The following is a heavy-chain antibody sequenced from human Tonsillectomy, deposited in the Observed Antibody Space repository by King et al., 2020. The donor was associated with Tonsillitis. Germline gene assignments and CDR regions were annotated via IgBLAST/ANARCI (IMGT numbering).Heavy chain of an antibody. CDR1: GFTFSSYA. CDR3: AIRFDSSGYYYWSGDY. CDR2: ISGSGGST. Sequence: VQLVESGGGLVQPGGSLRLSCAASGFTFSSYAMSWVRQAPGKGLEWVSAISGSGGSTYYADSVKGRFTISRDKSKNTLYLQMNSLRAEDTAVYYCAIRFDSSGYYYWSGDYWGQGTLVTVSS. J-gene: IGHJ4*02. D-gene: IGHD3-22*01. V-gene: IGHV3-23*04.